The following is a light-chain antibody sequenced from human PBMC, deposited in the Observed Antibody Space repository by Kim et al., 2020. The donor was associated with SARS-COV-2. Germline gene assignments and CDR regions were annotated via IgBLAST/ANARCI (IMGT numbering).Light chain of an antibody. CDR3: QVWDSSSAL. V-gene: IGLV3-21*04. CDR1: NIGSKS. CDR2: YDS. Sequence: APGKTARITCGGNNIGSKSVHWYQQKPGQAPVLVIYYDSDRPSGIPERFSGSNSGNTATLTISRVEAGDEADYYCQVWDSSSALFGGGTQLTVL. J-gene: IGLJ2*01.